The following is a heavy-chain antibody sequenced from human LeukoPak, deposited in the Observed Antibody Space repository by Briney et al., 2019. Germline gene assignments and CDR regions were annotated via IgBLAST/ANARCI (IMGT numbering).Heavy chain of an antibody. Sequence: PGGSLRLSCAASGFTFSDYYMSWIRQAPGKGLEWVSYISSSGSTIYYADSVKGRFTISRDNAKNSLYLQMNSLRAEDTAVYYCARDLRYSGYDLVLGYWGQGTLVTVSS. V-gene: IGHV3-11*01. CDR1: GFTFSDYY. D-gene: IGHD5-12*01. J-gene: IGHJ4*02. CDR3: ARDLRYSGYDLVLGY. CDR2: ISSSGSTI.